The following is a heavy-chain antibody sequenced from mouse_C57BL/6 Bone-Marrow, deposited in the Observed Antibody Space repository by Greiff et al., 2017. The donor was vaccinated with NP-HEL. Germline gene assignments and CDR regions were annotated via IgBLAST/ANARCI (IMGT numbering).Heavy chain of an antibody. D-gene: IGHD1-1*01. Sequence: EVMLVESGPVLVKPGASVKMSCKASGYTFTDYYMNWVKQSHGKSLEWIGVINPYNGGTSYNQKFKGKATLTVDKSSSTAYMELNSLTSEDSAVYYCARGGTTGYFDVWGTGTTVTVSS. CDR1: GYTFTDYY. CDR2: INPYNGGT. J-gene: IGHJ1*03. CDR3: ARGGTTGYFDV. V-gene: IGHV1-19*01.